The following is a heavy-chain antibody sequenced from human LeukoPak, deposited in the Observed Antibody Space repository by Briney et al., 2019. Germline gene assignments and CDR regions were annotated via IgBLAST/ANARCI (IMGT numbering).Heavy chain of an antibody. CDR3: ARGSYGGYYTDY. J-gene: IGHJ4*02. Sequence: SSETLSLTCAVYGGSFSGYYWSWIRQHPGKGLEWIGYTYYSGSTYYNPSLKSRVTISVDTSKNQFSLKLSSVTAADTAVYYCARGSYGGYYTDYWGQGTLVTVSS. V-gene: IGHV4-31*11. D-gene: IGHD4-17*01. CDR2: TYYSGST. CDR1: GGSFSGYY.